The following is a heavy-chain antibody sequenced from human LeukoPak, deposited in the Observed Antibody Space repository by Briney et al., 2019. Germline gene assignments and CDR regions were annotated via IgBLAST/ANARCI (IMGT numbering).Heavy chain of an antibody. CDR2: IRYDGSNK. Sequence: GGSLRLSCAASGFTSSSYGMHWVRQAPGKGLEWVAFIRYDGSNKYYADSVKGRFTISRDNSKNTMYLQMNSLRAEDTAVYYCAKRIQSAMAMGYWGQGTLVTVSS. V-gene: IGHV3-30*02. D-gene: IGHD5-18*01. CDR3: AKRIQSAMAMGY. J-gene: IGHJ4*02. CDR1: GFTSSSYG.